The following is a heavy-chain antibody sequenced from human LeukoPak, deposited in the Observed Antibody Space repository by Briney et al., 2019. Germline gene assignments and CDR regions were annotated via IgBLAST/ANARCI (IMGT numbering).Heavy chain of an antibody. V-gene: IGHV3-7*01. D-gene: IGHD1-7*01. J-gene: IGHJ4*02. CDR2: IKQDGSEK. CDR3: ARLTGTEDLFDY. CDR1: GFTFSIYW. Sequence: PGGSLRLSCAASGFTFSIYWMSWVRQAPGKGLEWVANIKQDGSEKYYVGSVKGRFTISRDNAKNSLYLQMNSLRAEDTAVYYCARLTGTEDLFDYWGQGTLVTVSS.